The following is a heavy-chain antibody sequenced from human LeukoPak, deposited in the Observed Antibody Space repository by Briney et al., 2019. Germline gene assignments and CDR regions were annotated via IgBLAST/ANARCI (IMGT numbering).Heavy chain of an antibody. V-gene: IGHV3-21*04. CDR2: ISSSSSYI. J-gene: IGHJ3*02. CDR3: ARDSQRCSGTSCSRDAFDI. Sequence: GGSLRLSCAASGFTFSSYSMNWVRQAPGKGLEWVSSISSSSSYIYYADSVKGRFTISRDNAKNSLYLQMNSLRAEDTAVYYCARDSQRCSGTSCSRDAFDIWGQGTMVTVSS. D-gene: IGHD2-2*01. CDR1: GFTFSSYS.